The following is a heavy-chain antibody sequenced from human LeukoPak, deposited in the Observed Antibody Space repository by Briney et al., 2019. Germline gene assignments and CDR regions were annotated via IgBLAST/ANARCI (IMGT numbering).Heavy chain of an antibody. CDR2: INPNSGGT. CDR1: GYTFTGYY. Sequence: GASVKVSCKASGYTFTGYYMHWVRQAPGQGLEWMGWINPNSGGTNYAQKCQGRVTMIRDTSISTAYMELSRLRSDDTAVYYCARGPQGSGSAPYYYYYYMDVWGKGTTVTVSS. CDR3: ARGPQGSGSAPYYYYYYMDV. J-gene: IGHJ6*03. D-gene: IGHD3-10*01. V-gene: IGHV1-2*02.